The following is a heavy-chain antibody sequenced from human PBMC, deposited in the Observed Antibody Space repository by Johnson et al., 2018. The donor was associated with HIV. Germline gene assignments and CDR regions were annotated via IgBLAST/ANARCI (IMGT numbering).Heavy chain of an antibody. V-gene: IGHV3-23*04. D-gene: IGHD3-22*01. CDR1: GFTFSNYA. Sequence: VQLVESGGGLVQPGGSLRLSCAASGFTFSNYAMSWVRQAPGKGLEWVSAITGSGAITYYADSVKGRLTISRDNSKNTLYLQMNSMRAEDTAIYYCAKTGQMIAGTSAFDIGGQGTMVTVS. CDR3: AKTGQMIAGTSAFDI. CDR2: ITGSGAIT. J-gene: IGHJ3*02.